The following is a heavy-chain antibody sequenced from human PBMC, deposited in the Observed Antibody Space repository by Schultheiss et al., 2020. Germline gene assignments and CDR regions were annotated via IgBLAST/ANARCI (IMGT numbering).Heavy chain of an antibody. Sequence: SGPTPVKPTQTLTLTCTFSGFSLSTSGVGVGWIRQPPGKALEWLALIYWDDDKRYSPSLKSRLTITKDTSKNQVVLTMTNMDPVDTATYYCARNVLWFGESSYYFDYWGQGTLVTFSS. CDR1: GFSLSTSGVG. V-gene: IGHV2-5*02. J-gene: IGHJ4*02. CDR3: ARNVLWFGESSYYFDY. CDR2: IYWDDDK. D-gene: IGHD3-10*01.